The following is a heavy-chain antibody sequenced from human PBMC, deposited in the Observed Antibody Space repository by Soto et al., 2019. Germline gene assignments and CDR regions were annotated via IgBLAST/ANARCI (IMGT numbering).Heavy chain of an antibody. D-gene: IGHD3-3*01. CDR3: ARVEEYYDFWSGFMDAFDI. Sequence: ASVKVSCKASGYTFTGYYMHWVRQAPGQGLEWMGWINPNSGGTNYAQKFQGRVTMTRDTSISTAYMELSRLRSDDTAVYYCARVEEYYDFWSGFMDAFDIWGKGTMITVS. V-gene: IGHV1-2*02. CDR2: INPNSGGT. CDR1: GYTFTGYY. J-gene: IGHJ3*02.